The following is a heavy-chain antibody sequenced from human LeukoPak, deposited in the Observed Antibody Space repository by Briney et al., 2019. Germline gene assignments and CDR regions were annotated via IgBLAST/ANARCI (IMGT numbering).Heavy chain of an antibody. J-gene: IGHJ4*02. CDR3: AREWGGYCSGDSCYPGYFDY. CDR2: ISHDGSNK. Sequence: PGGSLRLSCAASGFTFSSYAMHWVRQAPGMGLEWVTVISHDGSNKYYADSVKGRFTISRDNSKNTLYLQMNSLRAEDTAVYYCAREWGGYCSGDSCYPGYFDYWGQGTLVTVSS. V-gene: IGHV3-30-3*01. CDR1: GFTFSSYA. D-gene: IGHD2-15*01.